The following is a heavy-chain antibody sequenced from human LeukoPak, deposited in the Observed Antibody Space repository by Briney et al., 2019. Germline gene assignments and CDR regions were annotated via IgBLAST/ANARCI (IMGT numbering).Heavy chain of an antibody. CDR3: ARELPFDY. CDR1: GFTFSTYA. CDR2: ISGSGGGT. V-gene: IGHV3-23*01. Sequence: GGSLRLSCAASGFTFSTYAMSWVRQAAGKGLEWVSLISGSGGGTYYADSVKGRFTISRDNSKNTLYLQMNSLRVEDAAVYYCARELPFDYWGQGTLVTVSS. D-gene: IGHD2-15*01. J-gene: IGHJ4*02.